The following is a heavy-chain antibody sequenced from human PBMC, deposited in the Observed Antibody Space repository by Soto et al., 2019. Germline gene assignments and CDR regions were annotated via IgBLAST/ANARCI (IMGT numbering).Heavy chain of an antibody. Sequence: QVQLQESGPGLVKPSETLSLTCTVSGGSVSSGSYYWSWIRQPPGKGLEWIGYIYYSGSTNYNPSLKSRVTISVDTSKNQFSLKLRSVTAADTAVYYCARSTRIAVAAGWFDPWGQGTLVTVSS. V-gene: IGHV4-61*01. J-gene: IGHJ5*02. D-gene: IGHD6-19*01. CDR3: ARSTRIAVAAGWFDP. CDR2: IYYSGST. CDR1: GGSVSSGSYY.